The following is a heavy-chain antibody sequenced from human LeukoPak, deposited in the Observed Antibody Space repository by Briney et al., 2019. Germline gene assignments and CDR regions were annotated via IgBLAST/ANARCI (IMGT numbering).Heavy chain of an antibody. J-gene: IGHJ4*02. V-gene: IGHV4-34*01. CDR1: SGSISGYY. CDR2: INHSGST. D-gene: IGHD7-27*01. Sequence: KPSETLSLTCTVSSGSISGYYWSWIRQSPGKGPEWISEINHSGSTNYHPSLKSRVTIAVDSSKKQFSLRLSSVTAADTAVYYCARNIPPGDYPYYFDYWGQGTLVTVSS. CDR3: ARNIPPGDYPYYFDY.